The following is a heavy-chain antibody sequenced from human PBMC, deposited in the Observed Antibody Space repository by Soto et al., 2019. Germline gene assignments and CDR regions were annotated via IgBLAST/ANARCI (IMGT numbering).Heavy chain of an antibody. CDR3: ARGQLQARKVLVY. J-gene: IGHJ4*02. D-gene: IGHD2-2*01. CDR1: GYTFTSYD. Sequence: ASVKVSCKASGYTFTSYDINWVRQATGQGLEWMGWMNPNSGNTGYAQKFQGRVTMTRNTSISTAYMELSSLRSEDTAVYYCARGQLQARKVLVYWAQGTLVTVSS. CDR2: MNPNSGNT. V-gene: IGHV1-8*01.